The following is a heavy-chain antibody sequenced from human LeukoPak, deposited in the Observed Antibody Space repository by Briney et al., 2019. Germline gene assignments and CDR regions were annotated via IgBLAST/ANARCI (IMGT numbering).Heavy chain of an antibody. J-gene: IGHJ5*02. Sequence: ASVKVSCKASGGTFSSYAISWVRQAPGQGLEWMGGIIPIFGTANYAQKFQGRVTITADESTSTAYMELSSLRSEDTAVYYCARERGYCSGGSCYVANWFDPWGQGTLVTVSS. D-gene: IGHD2-15*01. V-gene: IGHV1-69*13. CDR3: ARERGYCSGGSCYVANWFDP. CDR2: IIPIFGTA. CDR1: GGTFSSYA.